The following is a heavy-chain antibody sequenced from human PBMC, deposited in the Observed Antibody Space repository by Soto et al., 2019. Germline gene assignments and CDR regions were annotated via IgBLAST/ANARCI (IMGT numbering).Heavy chain of an antibody. Sequence: GGSLRLSCAASGFTFDDYAMHWVRQAPGKGLGWVSGISWNSGSIGYADSVKGRFTISRDNAKNSLYLQMNSLRAEDTALYYCAKDISSSWFSFDYWGQGTLVTVSS. CDR2: ISWNSGSI. D-gene: IGHD6-13*01. CDR1: GFTFDDYA. V-gene: IGHV3-9*01. J-gene: IGHJ4*02. CDR3: AKDISSSWFSFDY.